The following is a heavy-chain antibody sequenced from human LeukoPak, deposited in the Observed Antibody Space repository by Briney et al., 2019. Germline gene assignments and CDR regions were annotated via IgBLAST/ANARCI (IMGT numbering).Heavy chain of an antibody. D-gene: IGHD1-26*01. J-gene: IGHJ4*02. CDR3: ARQPQWELRSGYFDY. CDR1: GYSFTSYW. Sequence: PGDSLKISCKGSGYSFTSYWIGWVRQMPGKGLEWMGIIYPGDSDTRYSPSFQGQVTISADKSISTAYLQWSSLKASDTAMYYCARQPQWELRSGYFDYWGQGTLVTVSS. V-gene: IGHV5-51*01. CDR2: IYPGDSDT.